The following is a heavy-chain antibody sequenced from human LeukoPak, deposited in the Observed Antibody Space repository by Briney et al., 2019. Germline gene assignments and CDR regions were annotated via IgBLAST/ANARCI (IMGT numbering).Heavy chain of an antibody. V-gene: IGHV6-1*01. CDR1: GDTVTSKSDS. D-gene: IGHD2-21*01. Sequence: SQTLSLTCAISGDTVTSKSDSWSWVRLSPSRVIEYLGRTRYTSTSNTFDSLSVEGRITINADTSRNEVPLRLSSVPPENTALYYCVRDFNWVIDYGGQGTPVTVPS. J-gene: IGHJ4*01. CDR3: VRDFNWVIDY. CDR2: TRYTSTSNT.